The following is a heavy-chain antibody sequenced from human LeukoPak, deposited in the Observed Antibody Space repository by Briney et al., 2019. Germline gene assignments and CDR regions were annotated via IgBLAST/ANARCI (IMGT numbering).Heavy chain of an antibody. V-gene: IGHV4-39*07. D-gene: IGHD3-9*01. CDR2: IYYSGST. Sequence: PSGTLSLTCTVSGGSISSSSYYWGWIRQPPGKGLEWIGSIYYSGSTYYNPSLKSRVTISVDTSKNQFSLKLSSVTAADTAVYYCARGYYDILTGYLDYWGQGTLVTVSS. CDR1: GGSISSSSYY. CDR3: ARGYYDILTGYLDY. J-gene: IGHJ4*02.